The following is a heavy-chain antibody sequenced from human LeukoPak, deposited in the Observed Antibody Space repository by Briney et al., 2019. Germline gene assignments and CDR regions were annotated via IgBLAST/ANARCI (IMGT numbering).Heavy chain of an antibody. J-gene: IGHJ4*02. CDR2: IYYSGNT. Sequence: SETLSLTCTVSGGSISSRSYYWGWLRQPPGKGLEWIGSIYYSGNTYYNPSLKSRVTISVDTSKNQFSLKLSSVTAADTAVYYCARGKDGYNWSDYWGQGTLVTVSS. CDR1: GGSISSRSYY. V-gene: IGHV4-39*07. D-gene: IGHD5-24*01. CDR3: ARGKDGYNWSDY.